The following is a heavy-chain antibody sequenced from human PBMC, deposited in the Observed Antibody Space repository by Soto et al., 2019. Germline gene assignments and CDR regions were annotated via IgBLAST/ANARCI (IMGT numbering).Heavy chain of an antibody. CDR3: AREDVLAAAGSFDY. CDR1: GFTFSSYG. D-gene: IGHD6-13*01. J-gene: IGHJ4*02. CDR2: IWYDGSNK. V-gene: IGHV3-33*01. Sequence: QVQLVESGGGVVQPGRSLRLSCAASGFTFSSYGMHWVRQAPGKGLEWVAVIWYDGSNKYYADSVKGRFTISRDNSKNTLYLQMNSLRAEDTAVYYCAREDVLAAAGSFDYWGQGTLVTVS.